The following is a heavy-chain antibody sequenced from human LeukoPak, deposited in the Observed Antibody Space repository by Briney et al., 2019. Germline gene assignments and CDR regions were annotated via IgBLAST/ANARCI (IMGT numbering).Heavy chain of an antibody. D-gene: IGHD4-23*01. J-gene: IGHJ4*02. CDR2: IYYSGST. CDR1: GGSISSGDYY. V-gene: IGHV4-30-4*01. Sequence: TPSETLSLTCTVSGGSISSGDYYWSWIRQPPGKGLEWIGYIYYSGSTYYNPSLKSRVTISVDTSKNQFSLKLSSVTAADTAVYYCARGGRGGTPVLTYTDYWGQGTLVTVSS. CDR3: ARGGRGGTPVLTYTDY.